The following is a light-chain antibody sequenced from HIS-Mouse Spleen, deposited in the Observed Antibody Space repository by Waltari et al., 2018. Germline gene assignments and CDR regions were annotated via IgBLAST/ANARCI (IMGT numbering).Light chain of an antibody. V-gene: IGLV2-23*01. CDR3: CSYAGSSTS. Sequence: QSALTQPASVSGSPGQSITISRTGTSSDVGSYNLVSWYQQHPGKAPKLMIYEGSKRPSGVSNRFSGSKSGNTASLTISGLQAEDEADYYCCSYAGSSTSFGGGTKLTVL. CDR2: EGS. J-gene: IGLJ3*02. CDR1: SSDVGSYNL.